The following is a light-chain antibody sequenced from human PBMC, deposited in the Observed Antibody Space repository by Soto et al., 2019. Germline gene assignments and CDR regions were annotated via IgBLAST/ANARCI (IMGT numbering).Light chain of an antibody. CDR1: SGYSNYK. Sequence: QPVLTQPPSASASLGASVTLTCTLSSGYSNYKVDWYQQRPGKGPRFVMRVGTGGIVGSKGDGIPDRFSVLGSGLNRYLTIKNIQEEDESDYHCGADHGSGSNFAHWVFGGGTQLTVL. J-gene: IGLJ3*02. CDR2: VGTGGIVG. CDR3: GADHGSGSNFAHWV. V-gene: IGLV9-49*01.